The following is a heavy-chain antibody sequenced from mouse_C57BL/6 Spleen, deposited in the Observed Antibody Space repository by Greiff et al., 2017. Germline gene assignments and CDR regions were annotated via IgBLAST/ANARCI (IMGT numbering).Heavy chain of an antibody. Sequence: EVQLQQSGPELVKPGASVKMSCKASGYTFTDYNMHWVKQSHGKSLEWIGYINPNNGGTSYNQKFKGKATLTVNKSSSTAYMELRSLTSEDSAVYYCARDYYGSSSWFAYWGQGTLVTVSA. D-gene: IGHD1-1*01. J-gene: IGHJ3*01. CDR1: GYTFTDYN. CDR3: ARDYYGSSSWFAY. V-gene: IGHV1-22*01. CDR2: INPNNGGT.